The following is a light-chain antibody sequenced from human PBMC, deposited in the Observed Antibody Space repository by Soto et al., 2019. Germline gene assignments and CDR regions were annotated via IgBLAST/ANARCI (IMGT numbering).Light chain of an antibody. Sequence: EIVMTQSPATLSVSPGERATLSCRASQSISSELAWYQQKPGQPPRLLIYGASTRATGVPARFTGSGSGSDFTLTISVLQSEDFAVYYCQQSHNWPITFGQGTRLEI. V-gene: IGKV3-15*01. CDR2: GAS. CDR1: QSISSE. J-gene: IGKJ2*01. CDR3: QQSHNWPIT.